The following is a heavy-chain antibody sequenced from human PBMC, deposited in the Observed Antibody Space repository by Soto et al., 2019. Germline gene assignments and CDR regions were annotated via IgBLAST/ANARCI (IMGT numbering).Heavy chain of an antibody. CDR1: GYTFTSYY. CDR2: INPSGGST. V-gene: IGHV1-46*01. J-gene: IGHJ6*02. CDR3: ARGAFGGVIVDYYYGMDV. Sequence: ASVKVSCKASGYTFTSYYMHWVRQAPGQGLEWMGIINPSGGSTSYAQKFQGRVTMTRDTSTSTVYMELSSLRSEDTAVYYCARGAFGGVIVDYYYGMDVWGQGTTVTVSS. D-gene: IGHD3-16*02.